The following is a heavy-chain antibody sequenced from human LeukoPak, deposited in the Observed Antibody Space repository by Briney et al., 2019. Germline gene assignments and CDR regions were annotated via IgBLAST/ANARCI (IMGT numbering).Heavy chain of an antibody. J-gene: IGHJ4*02. V-gene: IGHV4-39*01. CDR1: GDSISSSPYY. D-gene: IGHD3-22*01. CDR2: IYYSETT. Sequence: SETLSLTCTVSGDSISSSPYYWGWIRQPPGRGLEWIGTIYYSETTYYNPSLKSRVTISVDTSKNQFALKLSSVTAADTAVYYCARQGDSRGYSTLDYWGQGTLVTVSS. CDR3: ARQGDSRGYSTLDY.